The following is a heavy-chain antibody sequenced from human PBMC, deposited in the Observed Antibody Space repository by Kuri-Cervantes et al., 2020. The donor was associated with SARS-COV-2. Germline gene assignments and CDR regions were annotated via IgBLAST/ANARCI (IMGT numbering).Heavy chain of an antibody. V-gene: IGHV1-18*01. Sequence: ASVKVSCKASGYTFTSYGISWVRQAPGQGLEWMGWISAYNGNTNYAQKFQGRVTMTRDTSTSTVYTELSSLRSEDTAVYYCARSNIVGASGGMDVWGQGTTVTVSS. CDR1: GYTFTSYG. CDR2: ISAYNGNT. J-gene: IGHJ6*02. CDR3: ARSNIVGASGGMDV. D-gene: IGHD1-26*01.